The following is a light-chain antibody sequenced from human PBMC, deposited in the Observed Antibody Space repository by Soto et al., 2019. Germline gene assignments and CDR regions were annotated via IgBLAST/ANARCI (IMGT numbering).Light chain of an antibody. CDR1: TSNIGNNY. V-gene: IGLV1-47*01. CDR2: RND. J-gene: IGLJ2*01. Sequence: QSVLTQPPSVSGPPGQRVTISCSGSTSNIGNNYVYWYQQLPGTAPKLLIYRNDDRPASVPDRFSGSKSGTSASLAISGLRSEDESDYHCAVWDYSLCGVVFCGGTKLTVL. CDR3: AVWDYSLCGVV.